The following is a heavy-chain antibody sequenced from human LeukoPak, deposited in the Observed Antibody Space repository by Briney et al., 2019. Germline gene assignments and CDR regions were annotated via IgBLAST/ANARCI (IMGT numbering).Heavy chain of an antibody. D-gene: IGHD3-10*01. CDR3: ARNSLYRSARLGKFYFDY. V-gene: IGHV1-8*03. J-gene: IGHJ4*02. CDR2: MNPNSGNT. CDR1: GYTFTNYD. Sequence: GASVKVSCKASGYTFTNYDINWVRQATGQGLEWMGWMNPNSGNTGYAQKFQGRLTITRNTSINTAYMEVSSLRSEDTAVYYCARNSLYRSARLGKFYFDYWGQGTLVTVSS.